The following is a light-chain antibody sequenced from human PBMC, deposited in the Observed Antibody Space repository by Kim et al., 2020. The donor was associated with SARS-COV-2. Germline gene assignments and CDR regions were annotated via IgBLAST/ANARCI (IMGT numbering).Light chain of an antibody. CDR1: SSDVGGYNY. CDR2: DVS. CDR3: CSYAGSYSWV. Sequence: GQSVTISVTGTSSDVGGYNYVSWYQQHTGKAPKLMIYDVSKRPSGVPDRFSGSKSSNTASLTISGLQAEDEADYYCCSYAGSYSWVFGGGTQLTVL. J-gene: IGLJ3*02. V-gene: IGLV2-11*01.